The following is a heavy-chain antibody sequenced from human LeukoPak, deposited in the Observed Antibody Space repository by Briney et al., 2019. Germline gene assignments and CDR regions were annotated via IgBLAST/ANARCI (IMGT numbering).Heavy chain of an antibody. D-gene: IGHD3-9*01. Sequence: GGSLRLSCAASGFTFSSYAMSWVRQAPGKELEWVSAISGSGGSTYYADSVKGRFTISRDNSKNTLYLQMNSLRAEDTAVYYCAKDAGGVLTGYYISLAYWGQGTLVTVSS. V-gene: IGHV3-23*01. J-gene: IGHJ4*02. CDR1: GFTFSSYA. CDR2: ISGSGGST. CDR3: AKDAGGVLTGYYISLAY.